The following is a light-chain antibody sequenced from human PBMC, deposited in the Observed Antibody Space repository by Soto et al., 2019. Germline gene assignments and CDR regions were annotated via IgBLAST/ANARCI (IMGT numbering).Light chain of an antibody. Sequence: DIQMTQSPSSLSASVGDRVTITCRASQSISSYLNWYQQKPGKAPKLLIYAASSLQSGVPSRFSGSGSGTDFPLTISSLQPEAFATYYCQQSYSTPPGTFGQGTKVDIK. CDR3: QQSYSTPPGT. V-gene: IGKV1-39*01. CDR2: AAS. CDR1: QSISSY. J-gene: IGKJ1*01.